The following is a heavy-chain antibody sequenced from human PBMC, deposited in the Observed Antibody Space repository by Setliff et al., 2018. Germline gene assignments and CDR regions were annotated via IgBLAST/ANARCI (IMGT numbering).Heavy chain of an antibody. CDR3: VRAGLTAIPNGLDY. V-gene: IGHV1-2*06. CDR2: INPNSGGT. J-gene: IGHJ4*02. D-gene: IGHD2-21*02. CDR1: GYTFTGYY. Sequence: ASVKVSCKASGYTFTGYYMHWVRQAPGQGLEWMGRINPNSGGTNYAQKFQGRVTMTRDTYVSTAYMELSRLRSDDTAVYYCVRAGLTAIPNGLDYWGQGTPVTVSS.